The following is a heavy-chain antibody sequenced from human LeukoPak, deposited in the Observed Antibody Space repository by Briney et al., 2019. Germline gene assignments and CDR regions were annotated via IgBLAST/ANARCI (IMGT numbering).Heavy chain of an antibody. Sequence: ASVKVSCKASGYTFTAYYIHWVRRAPGQGLEWMGCINPNSGGTESAQKFQGRVPMTRDTSISTAYMELSRLRSDDTAVYYCTRDHCTSINCYEYNYYGMDVWGQGTTVTVSS. D-gene: IGHD2-2*01. CDR1: GYTFTAYY. J-gene: IGHJ6*02. V-gene: IGHV1-2*02. CDR3: TRDHCTSINCYEYNYYGMDV. CDR2: INPNSGGT.